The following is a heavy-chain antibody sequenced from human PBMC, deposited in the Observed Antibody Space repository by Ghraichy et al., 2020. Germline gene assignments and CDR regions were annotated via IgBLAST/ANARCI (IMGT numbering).Heavy chain of an antibody. CDR2: IYHSGST. Sequence: SQTLSLTCTVSGGSISSYYWSWIRQPPGKGLEWIGYIYHSGSTNYNPSLKSRVTISVDTSKNQFSLKLSSVTAADTAVYYCARADILTGYHFDYWGQGTLVTVSS. J-gene: IGHJ4*02. V-gene: IGHV4-59*01. CDR3: ARADILTGYHFDY. D-gene: IGHD3-9*01. CDR1: GGSISSYY.